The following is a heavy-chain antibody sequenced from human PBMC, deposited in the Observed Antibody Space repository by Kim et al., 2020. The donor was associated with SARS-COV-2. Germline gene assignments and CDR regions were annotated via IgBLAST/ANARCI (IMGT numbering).Heavy chain of an antibody. V-gene: IGHV3-7*01. Sequence: GGSLRLSCAASGFTFSSYWMSWVRQAPGKGLEWVANIKQDGSEKYYVDSVKGRFTISRDNAKNSLYLQMNSLRAEDTAVYYCARVSVNYDSLTGCGWNYYDYLDVWGKGTTVTVSS. J-gene: IGHJ6*03. CDR1: GFTFSSYW. D-gene: IGHD3-9*01. CDR3: ARVSVNYDSLTGCGWNYYDYLDV. CDR2: IKQDGSEK.